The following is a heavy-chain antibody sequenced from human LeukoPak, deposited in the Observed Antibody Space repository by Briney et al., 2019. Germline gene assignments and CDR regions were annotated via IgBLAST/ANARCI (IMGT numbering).Heavy chain of an antibody. J-gene: IGHJ4*02. CDR2: IWYDGTNK. CDR3: ARSKYCSAGSCHPLDY. D-gene: IGHD2-15*01. Sequence: GRSLRLSCAASGFTFSTYGMHGVRQAPGKGLEWVAVIWYDGTNKNYADSVKGRFTISRDSSKNTLYLQMNSLRAEDTAVYYCARSKYCSAGSCHPLDYWGQGTLVTVSS. V-gene: IGHV3-33*03. CDR1: GFTFSTYG.